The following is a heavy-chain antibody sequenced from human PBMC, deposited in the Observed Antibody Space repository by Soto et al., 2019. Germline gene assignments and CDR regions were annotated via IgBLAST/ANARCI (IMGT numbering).Heavy chain of an antibody. Sequence: QVQLVQSGAEVKKAGSSVKVSCKVSGDTFNTYPISWVRQAPGQGLEWMGRIIPILAVTTYSRKFQGRLSITADESTSTAYMEVSSLRSEDTAIYYCAARYCSAATCFNHGAYWGQGTLVAVSS. CDR2: IIPILAVT. V-gene: IGHV1-69*02. CDR3: AARYCSAATCFNHGAY. J-gene: IGHJ4*02. CDR1: GDTFNTYP. D-gene: IGHD2-8*02.